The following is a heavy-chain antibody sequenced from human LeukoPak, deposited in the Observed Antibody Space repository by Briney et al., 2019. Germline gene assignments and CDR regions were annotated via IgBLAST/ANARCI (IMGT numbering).Heavy chain of an antibody. Sequence: SETLSLTCTVSGGSISSYYWSWIRQPAGKGLEWIGRIYTSGSTNYNPSLKSRVTMSVDTSKNQFSLKLSSVTAADTAVYYCARKTHSSSGLYNWFDPWGQGTLVTVSS. J-gene: IGHJ5*02. D-gene: IGHD6-19*01. CDR2: IYTSGST. V-gene: IGHV4-4*07. CDR3: ARKTHSSSGLYNWFDP. CDR1: GGSISSYY.